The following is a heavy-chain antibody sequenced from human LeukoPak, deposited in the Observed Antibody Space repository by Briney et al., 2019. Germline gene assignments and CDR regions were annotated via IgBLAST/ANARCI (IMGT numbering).Heavy chain of an antibody. J-gene: IGHJ3*02. V-gene: IGHV4-38-2*02. Sequence: SETLSLTCTVSGYSISSGYYWGWIRQPPGKGLEWIGSIYHSGSTYYNPSLKSRVTISVDTSKNQFSLKLSSVTAADTAGYYCARDIPVSGGNGAFDIWGQGTMVTVSS. CDR2: IYHSGST. CDR1: GYSISSGYY. CDR3: ARDIPVSGGNGAFDI. D-gene: IGHD4-23*01.